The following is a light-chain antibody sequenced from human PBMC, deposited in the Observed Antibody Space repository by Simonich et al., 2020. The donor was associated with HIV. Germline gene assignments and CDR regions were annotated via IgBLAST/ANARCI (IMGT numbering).Light chain of an antibody. Sequence: ASVGDRVTITCRASQSISNYLNWYQHKPGKAPKLLIYAASSLQSGVPSRFSGSGSGTDFTLTISSTQSEDFAVYYCQQYNNWPLTFGGGTKVEIK. CDR1: QSISNY. CDR3: QQYNNWPLT. J-gene: IGKJ4*01. CDR2: AAS. V-gene: IGKV1-39*02.